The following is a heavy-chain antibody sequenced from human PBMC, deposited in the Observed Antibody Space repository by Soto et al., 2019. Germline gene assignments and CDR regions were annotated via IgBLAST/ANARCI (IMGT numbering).Heavy chain of an antibody. CDR1: GFTFSSYG. Sequence: GGSLRLSCAASGFTFSSYGMHWVRQAPGKGLEWVAVISYDGSNKYYADSVKGRFTISRDNSKNTLYLQMNSLRAEDTAVYYCAKASSSHYGMAVWGQGTTVTVSS. CDR3: AKASSSHYGMAV. J-gene: IGHJ6*02. D-gene: IGHD6-6*01. CDR2: ISYDGSNK. V-gene: IGHV3-30*18.